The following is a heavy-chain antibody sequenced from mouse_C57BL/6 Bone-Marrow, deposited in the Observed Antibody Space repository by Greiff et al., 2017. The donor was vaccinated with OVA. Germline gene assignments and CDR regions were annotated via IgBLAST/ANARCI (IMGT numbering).Heavy chain of an antibody. Sequence: VKLQESGAELVKPGASVKISCKASGYAFSSYWMNWVKQRPGKGLEWIGQIYPGDGDTNYNGKFKGKATLTADKSSSTAYMQLSSLTSEDSAVYFCARDLYYGSKDYWGQGTTLTVSS. CDR1: GYAFSSYW. CDR3: ARDLYYGSKDY. D-gene: IGHD1-1*01. V-gene: IGHV1-80*01. J-gene: IGHJ2*01. CDR2: IYPGDGDT.